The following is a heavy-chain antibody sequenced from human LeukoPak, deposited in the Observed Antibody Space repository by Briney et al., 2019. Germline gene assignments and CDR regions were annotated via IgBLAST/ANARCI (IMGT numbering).Heavy chain of an antibody. V-gene: IGHV3-21*01. CDR1: GFTFSDYS. Sequence: PGGSLRLSCAASGFTFSDYSMHWVRQAPGKGLEWVSSISGSSSHIYYADSVKGRFTISRDNAKNSLNLQMNSLRGEDTAVYYCARELTTVTTQGMDVWGQGTTATVSS. CDR3: ARELTTVTTQGMDV. J-gene: IGHJ6*02. D-gene: IGHD4-11*01. CDR2: ISGSSSHI.